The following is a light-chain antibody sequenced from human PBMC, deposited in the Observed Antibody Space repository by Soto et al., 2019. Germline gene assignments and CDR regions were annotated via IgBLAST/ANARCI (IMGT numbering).Light chain of an antibody. CDR1: TSNIGHNY. CDR3: ATWDTNLSAV. J-gene: IGLJ3*02. V-gene: IGLV1-51*01. CDR2: GND. Sequence: QSVLTQPPSVSAAPGQTVTISCSGGTSNIGHNYVSWYQQLPGTAPTLLIYGNDKRPSGIPDRFSGSKSGTSATLAITGLQTGDEADFYCATWDTNLSAVFGGATKVTVL.